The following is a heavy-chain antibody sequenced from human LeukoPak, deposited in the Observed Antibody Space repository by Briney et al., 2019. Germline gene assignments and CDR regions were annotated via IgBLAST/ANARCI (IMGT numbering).Heavy chain of an antibody. CDR2: ISDSGGGT. CDR1: GFTFSNFS. J-gene: IGHJ4*02. Sequence: GGSLRLSCAASGFTFSNFSMNWVRQAPGKGLQWVSAISDSGGGTFYADSVKGRFTISRENSKNTLYLQMNSLRAEDTAVYYCAKVGVWWAVFECWGEGTLVTVSS. CDR3: AKVGVWWAVFEC. D-gene: IGHD2-21*01. V-gene: IGHV3-23*01.